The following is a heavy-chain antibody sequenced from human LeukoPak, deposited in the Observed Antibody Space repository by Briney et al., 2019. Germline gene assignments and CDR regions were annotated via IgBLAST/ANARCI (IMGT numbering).Heavy chain of an antibody. J-gene: IGHJ4*02. CDR3: ARARRIAAAGTAGYYFDY. Sequence: PSETLSLTCTVSGGSISSGSYYWSWIRQPAGKGLEWIGRIYTSGSTNYNPSLKGRVTISVDTSKNQFSLKLSSVTAADTAVYYCARARRIAAAGTAGYYFDYWGQGTLVTVSS. CDR2: IYTSGST. D-gene: IGHD6-13*01. CDR1: GGSISSGSYY. V-gene: IGHV4-61*02.